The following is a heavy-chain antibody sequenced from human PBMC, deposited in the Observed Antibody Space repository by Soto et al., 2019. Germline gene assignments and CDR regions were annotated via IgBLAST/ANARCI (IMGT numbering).Heavy chain of an antibody. CDR2: IIPICGTA. Sequence: QVQLVQSGAEVKKPGSSVKVSCKASGGTFSSYAISWVRQAPGQGLEWMGGIIPICGTANYAQKFQGRFTITADESTSTAYMELSSLRSEDTAVYYCARENVDTAMVPWFDPWGQGTLVTVSS. J-gene: IGHJ5*02. CDR1: GGTFSSYA. D-gene: IGHD5-18*01. CDR3: ARENVDTAMVPWFDP. V-gene: IGHV1-69*12.